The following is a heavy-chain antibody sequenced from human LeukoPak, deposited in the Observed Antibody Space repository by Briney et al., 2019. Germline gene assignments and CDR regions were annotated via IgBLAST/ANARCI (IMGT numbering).Heavy chain of an antibody. CDR1: GYTFTSYY. V-gene: IGHV1-2*02. CDR3: ARAGYYYDSSGYSDY. J-gene: IGHJ4*02. Sequence: ASVKVSCKASGYTFTSYYMHWVRQAPGQGLEWMGWINPNSGGTNYAQKFQGRVTMTRDTSISTAYMELSRLRSDDTAVYYCARAGYYYDSSGYSDYWGQGTLVTVSS. D-gene: IGHD3-22*01. CDR2: INPNSGGT.